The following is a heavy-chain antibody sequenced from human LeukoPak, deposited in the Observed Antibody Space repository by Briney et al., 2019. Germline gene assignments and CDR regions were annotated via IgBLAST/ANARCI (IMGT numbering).Heavy chain of an antibody. CDR1: GGSISNYY. CDR3: ARDIRLGGIDY. J-gene: IGHJ4*02. Sequence: KSSETLSLTCTVSGGSISNYYWSWIRQPAGKGLEWIGRIYSSGSTNYNPSLKSRVTMSVDRSKNQFSLNLRSVTAADTAVYYCARDIRLGGIDYWGQGTLVTVSS. CDR2: IYSSGST. D-gene: IGHD3-3*01. V-gene: IGHV4-4*07.